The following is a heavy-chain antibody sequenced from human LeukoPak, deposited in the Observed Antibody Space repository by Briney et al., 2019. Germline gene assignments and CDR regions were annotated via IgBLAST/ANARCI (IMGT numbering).Heavy chain of an antibody. CDR1: GFAFSNYA. V-gene: IGHV3-23*01. D-gene: IGHD2-15*01. Sequence: GGSLRLSCVASGFAFSNYAMSWVRQAPGKGLELVSGIYGSDDKTVYGDAVKGRLTISRDNSKNTLYLQMNSLRADDTAVYYCAKTQGYYDAWGQGALVTVSS. J-gene: IGHJ5*02. CDR2: IYGSDDKT. CDR3: AKTQGYYDA.